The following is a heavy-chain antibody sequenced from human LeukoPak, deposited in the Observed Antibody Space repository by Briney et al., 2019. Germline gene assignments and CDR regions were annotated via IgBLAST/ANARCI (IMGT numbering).Heavy chain of an antibody. Sequence: GGSLKLSCGGSGFSFSNYAMSWVRQAPGKGLEWVSGISGTSGTINYAAPVKGRFTISRDNSKNTLYLQMNSLRVDDMAVYYCAKRLGDPRAFDYWGQGTLVTVSS. J-gene: IGHJ4*02. CDR3: AKRLGDPRAFDY. V-gene: IGHV3-23*01. CDR1: GFSFSNYA. D-gene: IGHD2-21*02. CDR2: ISGTSGTI.